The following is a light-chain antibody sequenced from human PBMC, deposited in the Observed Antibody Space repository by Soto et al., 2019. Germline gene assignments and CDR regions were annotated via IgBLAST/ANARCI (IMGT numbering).Light chain of an antibody. J-gene: IGLJ1*01. Sequence: QSALTQPASVYGSHGQTITISCTGTSSDVGGYDDVSWHQQHPGKAPKIMIDDVSKRPSGVSNRFSGSKSGNTASLTISGLQAEDEADYYCSSKRGSTGVFGTGTKVTVL. V-gene: IGLV2-14*01. CDR3: SSKRGSTGV. CDR2: DVS. CDR1: SSDVGGYDD.